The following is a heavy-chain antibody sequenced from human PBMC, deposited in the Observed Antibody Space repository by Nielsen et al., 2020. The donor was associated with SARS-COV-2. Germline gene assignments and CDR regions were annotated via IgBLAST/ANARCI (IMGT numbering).Heavy chain of an antibody. CDR1: GFTFSSYG. J-gene: IGHJ3*02. CDR3: ARDMPRYCSGGSCYEGGDAFDI. V-gene: IGHV3-33*01. Sequence: GESLKISCAASGFTFSSYGMHWVRQAPGKGLEWVAVIWYDGSNKYYADSVKGRFTISRDNSKNTLYLQMNSLRAEDTAVYYCARDMPRYCSGGSCYEGGDAFDIWGQGTMVTVSS. CDR2: IWYDGSNK. D-gene: IGHD2-15*01.